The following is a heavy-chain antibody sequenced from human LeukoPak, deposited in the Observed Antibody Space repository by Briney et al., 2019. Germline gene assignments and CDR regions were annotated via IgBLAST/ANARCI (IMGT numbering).Heavy chain of an antibody. CDR3: ARRSRGSWGVDY. Sequence: GGSLRLSCAASGFTFSSYAMSWVRQAPGKGLEWVSAISGSGGSTYYADSVKGRFTISRDNAKNTLYLQMNSLRAEDTAVYYCARRSRGSWGVDYWGQGTLVTVSS. J-gene: IGHJ4*02. D-gene: IGHD6-13*01. V-gene: IGHV3-23*01. CDR2: ISGSGGST. CDR1: GFTFSSYA.